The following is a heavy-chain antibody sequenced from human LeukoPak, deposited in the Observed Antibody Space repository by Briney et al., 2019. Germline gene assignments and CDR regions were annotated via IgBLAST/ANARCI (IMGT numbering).Heavy chain of an antibody. CDR3: ARDPAPVLRYFDWLDPTNWFDP. CDR2: INADNGNT. J-gene: IGHJ5*02. Sequence: ASVKVSCKASGYTFTSYAMHWVRQAPGQRLEWMGWINADNGNTKYSQKFQGRVTITRDTSASTAYMELSSLRSEDTAVYYCARDPAPVLRYFDWLDPTNWFDPWGQGTLVTVSS. V-gene: IGHV1-3*01. D-gene: IGHD3-9*01. CDR1: GYTFTSYA.